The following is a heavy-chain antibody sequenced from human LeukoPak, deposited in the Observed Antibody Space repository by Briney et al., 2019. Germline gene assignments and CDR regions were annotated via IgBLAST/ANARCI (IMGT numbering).Heavy chain of an antibody. D-gene: IGHD3-10*01. CDR2: MNPNSGNT. CDR3: ARGRYGSGSYYNPNYNWFDP. J-gene: IGHJ5*02. V-gene: IGHV1-8*01. CDR1: GYTFTSYD. Sequence: ASVKVSCKASGYTFTSYDINWVRQATGQGLEWMGWMNPNSGNTGYAQKFQGRVTMTRNTSISTAYMELSSLRSEDTAVYYCARGRYGSGSYYNPNYNWFDPWGQGTLSPSPQ.